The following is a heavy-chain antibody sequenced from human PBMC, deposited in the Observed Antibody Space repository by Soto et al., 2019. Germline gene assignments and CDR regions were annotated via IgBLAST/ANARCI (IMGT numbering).Heavy chain of an antibody. CDR3: ARVCGGDCHHGMDV. CDR1: GGSIRSGGYY. CDR2: IYYSGST. Sequence: QVQLQESGPGLVKPSQTLSLTCTVSGGSIRSGGYYWSWIRQHPGKGLEWIGYIYYSGSTYYNPSLKSRVSISVDTSKNQFFLKLSSVTAADTAVYNCARVCGGDCHHGMDVWGQGTTVTVSS. V-gene: IGHV4-31*03. D-gene: IGHD2-21*02. J-gene: IGHJ6*02.